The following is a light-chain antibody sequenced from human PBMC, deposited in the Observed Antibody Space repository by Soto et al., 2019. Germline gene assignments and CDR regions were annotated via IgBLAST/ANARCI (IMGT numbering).Light chain of an antibody. CDR2: DTS. Sequence: IVLTQSPDTLSLSPGERATLSCRASQSVPNSRLAWYQQKPGQAPSLVISDTSIRATGIPDRFSGSGSGKVLSLIIGRLEPEDFAVYICQQYGASRWTFGQGTKVEIK. CDR3: QQYGASRWT. CDR1: QSVPNSR. V-gene: IGKV3-20*01. J-gene: IGKJ1*01.